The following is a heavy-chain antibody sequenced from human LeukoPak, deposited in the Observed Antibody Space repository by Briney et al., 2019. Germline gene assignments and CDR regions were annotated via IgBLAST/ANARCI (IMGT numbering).Heavy chain of an antibody. CDR3: ARDSGYYGMDV. CDR1: GFTFSSYS. CDR2: ISSSSSTI. Sequence: GGSLRLSCAASGFTFSSYSMNWVRQAPGKGLEWVSYISSSSSTIYYADSVKGRFTISRDNAKNSLYLQMNSLRAEDTAVYYCARDSGYYGMDVWGQGTTVTVSS. D-gene: IGHD3-10*01. J-gene: IGHJ6*02. V-gene: IGHV3-48*01.